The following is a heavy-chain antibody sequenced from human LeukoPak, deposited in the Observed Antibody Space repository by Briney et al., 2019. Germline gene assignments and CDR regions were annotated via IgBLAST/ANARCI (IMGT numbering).Heavy chain of an antibody. CDR3: ARGGYYDSSGYSSYDAFDI. CDR1: GGSISSGGYS. D-gene: IGHD3-22*01. J-gene: IGHJ3*02. Sequence: SETPSLTCAVSGGSISSGGYSWSWIRQPPGKGLEWIGYIYHSGSTYYNPSLKSRVTISVDRSKNQFSLKLSSVTAADTAVYYCARGGYYDSSGYSSYDAFDIWGQGTMVTVSS. V-gene: IGHV4-30-2*01. CDR2: IYHSGST.